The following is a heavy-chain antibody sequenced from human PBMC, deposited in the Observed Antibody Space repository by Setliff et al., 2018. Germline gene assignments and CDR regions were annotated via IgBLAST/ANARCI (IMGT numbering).Heavy chain of an antibody. CDR1: GGSISSYY. CDR2: IYTSGST. J-gene: IGHJ4*02. D-gene: IGHD3-10*01. CDR3: ARHQFVGGYYGSVTYRHLDY. Sequence: SETLSLTCTVSGGSISSYYWSWTRQPPGKGLEWIGYIYTSGSTNYNPSLKSRVTISVDTSKNQFSLKLSSVTTADTAVYYCARHQFVGGYYGSVTYRHLDYWGQGTLVTVSS. V-gene: IGHV4-59*08.